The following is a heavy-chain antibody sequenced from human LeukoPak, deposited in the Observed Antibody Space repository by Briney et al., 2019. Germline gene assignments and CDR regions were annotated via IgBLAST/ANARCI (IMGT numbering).Heavy chain of an antibody. CDR3: ARLSGSYLDY. D-gene: IGHD1-26*01. CDR1: GGSISSSDW. J-gene: IGHJ4*02. Sequence: SETLSLTCAVSGGSISSSDWWSWVRQSPGKGLEWIGEIYHSGSTNYIPSLKSRVTISIDKSKNQFSLKLSSVTAADTAVYYCARLSGSYLDYWGQGTLVTVSS. V-gene: IGHV4-4*02. CDR2: IYHSGST.